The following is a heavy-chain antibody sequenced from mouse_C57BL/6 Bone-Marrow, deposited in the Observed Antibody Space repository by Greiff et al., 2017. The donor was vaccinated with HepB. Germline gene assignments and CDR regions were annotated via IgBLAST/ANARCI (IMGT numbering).Heavy chain of an antibody. Sequence: EVQRVESGGGLVQPGGSLKLSCAASGFTFSDYYMYWVRQTPEKRLEWVAYISNGGGSTYYPDTVKGRFTISRDNAKNTLYLQMSRLKSEDTAMYFCARHGDYSNSWFAYWGQGTLVTVSA. D-gene: IGHD2-5*01. CDR3: ARHGDYSNSWFAY. J-gene: IGHJ3*01. CDR2: ISNGGGST. CDR1: GFTFSDYY. V-gene: IGHV5-12*01.